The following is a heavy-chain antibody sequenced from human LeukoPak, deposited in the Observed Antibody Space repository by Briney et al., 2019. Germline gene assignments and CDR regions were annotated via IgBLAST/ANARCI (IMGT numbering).Heavy chain of an antibody. V-gene: IGHV3-30*18. CDR2: ISYDATNT. J-gene: IGHJ4*02. Sequence: GRSLRLSCAASGFTFSSYGIHWVRQAPGKGLEWVAVISYDATNTFYGGSVKGRFTISKDNSKDTLDLQMNSLRPEDTAVYYCAKGHYYDTYGQYSYPEYWGQGILVTVSS. CDR1: GFTFSSYG. CDR3: AKGHYYDTYGQYSYPEY. D-gene: IGHD3-22*01.